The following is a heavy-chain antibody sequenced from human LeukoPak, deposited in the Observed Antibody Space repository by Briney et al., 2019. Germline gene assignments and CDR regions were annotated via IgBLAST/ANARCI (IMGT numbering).Heavy chain of an antibody. CDR3: ARESSTWPYYFDY. J-gene: IGHJ4*02. D-gene: IGHD6-13*01. CDR2: IYTSGHT. V-gene: IGHV4-4*07. CDR1: GGSISNYY. Sequence: PSETLSLTCTVPGGSISNYYWTFIRQPAGKGLEWIGRIYTSGHTNYSPALRSRVTMSIDTSKDQFSLKLNSVTAADTAVYFCARESSTWPYYFDYWGQGALVAVSS.